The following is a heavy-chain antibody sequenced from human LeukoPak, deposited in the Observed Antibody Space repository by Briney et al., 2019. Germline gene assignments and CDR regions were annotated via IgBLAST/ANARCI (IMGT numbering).Heavy chain of an antibody. CDR1: GFTVSSNY. CDR2: FYSGGTT. CDR3: AGGSRLPLGY. V-gene: IGHV3-53*01. Sequence: GGSLRLSCAASGFTVSSNYMNWVRQAPGKGLEWVSIFYSGGTTQYADSVKGRFTISRDNSKNTVYLQMNSLRAEDTAVYFCAGGSRLPLGYWGQGTLVTVSS. D-gene: IGHD2-2*01. J-gene: IGHJ4*02.